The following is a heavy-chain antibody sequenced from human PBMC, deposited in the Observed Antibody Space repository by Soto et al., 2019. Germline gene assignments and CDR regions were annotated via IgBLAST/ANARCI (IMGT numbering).Heavy chain of an antibody. D-gene: IGHD3-3*01. Sequence: QLHLVQSGAVVKKPGASVTVSCSASGYPVTAYYMHWVRQAPGRGLEWMGGINPAPGAAKYTQTFQGRVTMTRDTSTSTVFMELSGLTSEDTAVFYCARGGGVGVAGSAAFEMWGQGTLVTVSS. J-gene: IGHJ3*02. CDR2: INPAPGAA. CDR1: GYPVTAYY. V-gene: IGHV1-2*02. CDR3: ARGGGVGVAGSAAFEM.